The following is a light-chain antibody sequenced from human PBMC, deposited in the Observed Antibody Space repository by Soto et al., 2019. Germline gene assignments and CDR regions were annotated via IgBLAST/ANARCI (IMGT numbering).Light chain of an antibody. Sequence: EIVLTQSLATLSLSPGERATLSCRASQSVSSYLAWSQQKPGQAPRLLIYDASSRATGVPARFSGSGSGTDFTLTISSLEPEDFAVYYCHQRSNWPQLTFGGGTKVDIK. CDR3: HQRSNWPQLT. CDR1: QSVSSY. J-gene: IGKJ4*01. V-gene: IGKV3-11*01. CDR2: DAS.